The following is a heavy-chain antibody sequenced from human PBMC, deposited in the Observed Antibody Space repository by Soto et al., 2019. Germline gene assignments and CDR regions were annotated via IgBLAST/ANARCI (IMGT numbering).Heavy chain of an antibody. Sequence: PGGSLRLSCAASGFTFDDYAMHWVRQAPGKGLEWVSGISWNSGSIGYADSVKGRFTISRDNAKNSLYLQMNSLRAEDTALYYCAKALYNWNYGEAFDIWGQGTMVTVS. CDR1: GFTFDDYA. CDR2: ISWNSGSI. D-gene: IGHD1-7*01. J-gene: IGHJ3*02. CDR3: AKALYNWNYGEAFDI. V-gene: IGHV3-9*01.